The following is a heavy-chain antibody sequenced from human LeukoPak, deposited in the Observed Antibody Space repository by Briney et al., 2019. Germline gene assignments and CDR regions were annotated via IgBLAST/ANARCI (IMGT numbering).Heavy chain of an antibody. CDR2: ISAYNGNT. CDR3: AREGYSGYVGYYYYGMDV. V-gene: IGHV1-18*04. J-gene: IGHJ6*04. D-gene: IGHD5-12*01. CDR1: GYTFISYG. Sequence: ASVKVSCKASGYTFISYGISWVRQAPGQGLEWMGWISAYNGNTNYAQKVQGRVTMTTDTSTSTAYMEMRSLRSDDTAVYYCAREGYSGYVGYYYYGMDVWGKGTTVTVSS.